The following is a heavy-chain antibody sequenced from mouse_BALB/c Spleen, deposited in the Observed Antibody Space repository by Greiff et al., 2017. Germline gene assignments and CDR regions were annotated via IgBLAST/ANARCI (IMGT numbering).Heavy chain of an antibody. V-gene: IGHV5-6-4*01. CDR3: TRDRYYYGSSWYFDV. CDR1: GFTFSSYT. Sequence: KLVESGGGLVKPGGSLKLSCAASGFTFSSYTMSWVRQTPEKRLEWVATISSGGSYTYYPDSVKGRFTISRDNAKNTLYLQMSSLKSEDTAMYYCTRDRYYYGSSWYFDVWGAGTTVTVSS. J-gene: IGHJ1*01. CDR2: ISSGGSYT. D-gene: IGHD1-1*01.